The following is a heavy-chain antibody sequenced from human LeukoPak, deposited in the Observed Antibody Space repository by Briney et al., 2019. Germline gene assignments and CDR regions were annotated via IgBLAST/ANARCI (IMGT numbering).Heavy chain of an antibody. CDR3: ARGVIVPADTPPFQH. V-gene: IGHV1-8*01. J-gene: IGHJ1*01. Sequence: ASVKVSCKASGYTFTSYDINWVRQATGQGLEWMGWMNPNSGNTGYAQKFQGRVTMTRNTSISTAYMELSRLRSDDTAVYYCARGVIVPADTPPFQHWGQGTLVTVSS. CDR1: GYTFTSYD. D-gene: IGHD2-2*01. CDR2: MNPNSGNT.